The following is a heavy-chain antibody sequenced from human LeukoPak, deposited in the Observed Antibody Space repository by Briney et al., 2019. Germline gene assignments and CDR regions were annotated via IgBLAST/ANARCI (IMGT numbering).Heavy chain of an antibody. D-gene: IGHD1-14*01. V-gene: IGHV1-69*05. CDR2: IIPIFGTA. Sequence: ASVKVSCKASGGTFSSCAISWVRQAPGQGLEWMGGIIPIFGTANYAQKFQGRVTMTRDTSTSTVYMELSSLRSEDTAVYYCATTTASYYFDYWGQGTLVTVSS. CDR3: ATTTASYYFDY. CDR1: GGTFSSCA. J-gene: IGHJ4*02.